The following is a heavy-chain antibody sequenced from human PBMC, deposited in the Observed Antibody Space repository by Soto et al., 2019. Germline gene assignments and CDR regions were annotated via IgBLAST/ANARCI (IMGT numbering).Heavy chain of an antibody. CDR3: ARGGATPMVLTY. CDR1: GGSFSGYV. CDR2: FNHGGRT. Sequence: QVQLQQWGAGLVKPSETLSLTCSVYGGSFSGYVWSWIRQTPGKGLEWIGEFNHGGRTNYNPSLKSRVVISIDTSRNQFSLHLNSVTAADTAVYYCARGGATPMVLTYWGQGSLVTVSS. D-gene: IGHD5-18*01. V-gene: IGHV4-34*01. J-gene: IGHJ4*02.